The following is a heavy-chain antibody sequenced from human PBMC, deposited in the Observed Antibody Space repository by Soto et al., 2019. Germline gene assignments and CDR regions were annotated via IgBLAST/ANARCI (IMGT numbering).Heavy chain of an antibody. CDR1: GGSISSGDYY. D-gene: IGHD6-13*01. J-gene: IGHJ6*02. V-gene: IGHV4-30-4*01. Sequence: SETLSLTCTVSGGSISSGDYYWSWIRQPPGKGLEWIGYIYYSGSTYYNPSLKSRVTISVDTSKNQFSLKLSSVTAADTAVYYCARARRAAAVYYYYYYGMDVWGQGTTITV. CDR3: ARARRAAAVYYYYYYGMDV. CDR2: IYYSGST.